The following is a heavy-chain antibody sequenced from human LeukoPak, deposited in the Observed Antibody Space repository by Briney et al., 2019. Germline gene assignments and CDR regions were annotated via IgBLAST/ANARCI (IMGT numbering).Heavy chain of an antibody. V-gene: IGHV3-30*02. CDR1: GFTFSYYG. J-gene: IGHJ5*02. CDR3: AKDLMRDRWFGES. CDR2: IRYDGNDK. Sequence: GGSLRLPCAASGFTFSYYGFHWVRQAPGKGLEWVAFIRYDGNDKFYAESVKGRFTISRDTSRNTLYLQMNTLRLEDTAVYYCAKDLMRDRWFGESWGQGTLVTVSS. D-gene: IGHD3-10*01.